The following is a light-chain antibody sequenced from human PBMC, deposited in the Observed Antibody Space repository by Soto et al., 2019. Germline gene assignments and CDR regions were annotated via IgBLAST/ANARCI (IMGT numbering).Light chain of an antibody. CDR3: QQYYSSQWT. CDR1: RSVLYNSNKRSN. V-gene: IGKV4-1*01. J-gene: IGKJ1*01. CDR2: GAS. Sequence: DIVMTQSPDSLTVSLGERVTINCKSSRSVLYNSNKRSNITWFQQKPGQPPRLLIYGASTREFGVPDRFSGSGSGTDFTLTISSLQAEDVAVYFCQQYYSSQWTFGQGTKVEIK.